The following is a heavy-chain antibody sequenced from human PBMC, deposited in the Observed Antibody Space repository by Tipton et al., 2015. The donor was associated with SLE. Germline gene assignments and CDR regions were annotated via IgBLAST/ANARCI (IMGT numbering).Heavy chain of an antibody. D-gene: IGHD3/OR15-3a*01. CDR3: VRHADFWNVHDF. J-gene: IGHJ4*02. CDR1: GYTFPTSW. Sequence: QSGAEVKKPGESLKISCQGSGYTFPTSWIGWVRQMPGKGLEYMGAVYPHDSDARYSPSFEGQVTISADKSISTAYLQWRSLKTSDTAMYYCVRHADFWNVHDFWGQGTLVTVTS. V-gene: IGHV5-51*01. CDR2: VYPHDSDA.